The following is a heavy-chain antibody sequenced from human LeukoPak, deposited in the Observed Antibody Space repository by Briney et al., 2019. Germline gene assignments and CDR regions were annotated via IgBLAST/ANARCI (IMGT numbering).Heavy chain of an antibody. J-gene: IGHJ4*02. CDR1: GGSFSGYY. CDR3: ARAGGIPDY. D-gene: IGHD1-26*01. V-gene: IGHV4-34*01. CDR2: INHSGST. Sequence: SETLSLTCAAYGGSFSGYYWSWIRQPPGKGLEWIGEINHSGSTNYNPSLKSRVTISVDTSKNQFSLKLSSVTAADTAVYYCARAGGIPDYWGQGTLVTVSS.